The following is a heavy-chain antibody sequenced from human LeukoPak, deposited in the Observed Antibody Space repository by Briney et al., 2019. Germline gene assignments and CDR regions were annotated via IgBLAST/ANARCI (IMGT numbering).Heavy chain of an antibody. CDR2: ICSCGST. D-gene: IGHD7-27*01. CDR1: GFTFSSNY. Sequence: GGSLRLSCAASGFTFSSNYMSWVRQAPGKGLEWVAVICSCGSTYYSDSVKSRFTIFRDNSKNTLYLQMNSLRAEDTAVYYCARVGEDQSPLGYWGQGTLVTVSS. V-gene: IGHV3-53*01. CDR3: ARVGEDQSPLGY. J-gene: IGHJ4*02.